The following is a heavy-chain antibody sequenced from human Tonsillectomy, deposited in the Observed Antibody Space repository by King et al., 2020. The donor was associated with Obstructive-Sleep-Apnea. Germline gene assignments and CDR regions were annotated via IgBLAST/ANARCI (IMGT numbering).Heavy chain of an antibody. V-gene: IGHV3-23*04. CDR2: ISVSGGNT. D-gene: IGHD4-23*01. J-gene: IGHJ5*02. CDR1: GFTFINYA. Sequence: QLVQSGGGLVQPGGSLRLSCAASGFTFINYAMGWVRQVPGKGLQWVSGISVSGGNTFYADSVEGRFTISRDKSKNTLYLQMNSLRADDTAVYYCAKEDYGGSSVEVRWFDPWGQGTLVTVSS. CDR3: AKEDYGGSSVEVRWFDP.